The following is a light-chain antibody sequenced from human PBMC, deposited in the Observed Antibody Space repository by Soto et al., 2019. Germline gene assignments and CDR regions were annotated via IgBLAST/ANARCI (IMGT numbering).Light chain of an antibody. Sequence: ETVLTQSPCTLSLSPGERATLSCRAIQSVSSSYLAWYQQKPGQAPRLLIYGASSRATGIPDRFSGSGSGTDFTLTISRLEPEDFAVYYCQQYGSSPRTFGQGTKVDIK. V-gene: IGKV3-20*01. CDR1: QSVSSSY. CDR2: GAS. J-gene: IGKJ1*01. CDR3: QQYGSSPRT.